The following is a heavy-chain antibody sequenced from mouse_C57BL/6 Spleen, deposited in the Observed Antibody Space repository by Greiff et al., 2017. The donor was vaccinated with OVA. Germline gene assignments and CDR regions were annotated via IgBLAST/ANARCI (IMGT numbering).Heavy chain of an antibody. Sequence: ESGPGLVKPSQSLSLTCSVTGYSITSGYYWNWIRQFPGNKLEWMGYISYDGSNNYNTSLKNRISITRDTSKNQFFLKLNSVTTEDTATYYCARDGGYFDYWGQGTTLTVSS. CDR3: ARDGGYFDY. J-gene: IGHJ2*01. CDR1: GYSITSGYY. V-gene: IGHV3-6*01. CDR2: ISYDGSN.